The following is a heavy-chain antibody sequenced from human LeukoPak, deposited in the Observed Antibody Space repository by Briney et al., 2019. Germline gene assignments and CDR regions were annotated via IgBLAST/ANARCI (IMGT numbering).Heavy chain of an antibody. CDR3: ARRSCSSTNCYIVYFDY. J-gene: IGHJ4*02. V-gene: IGHV4-59*08. CDR1: GGSISSYY. CDR2: IYYSGST. D-gene: IGHD2-2*02. Sequence: PSETLSLTCTVSGGSISSYYWSWIRQPPGKGPEWIGSIYYSGSTNYNPSLKSRVTISVDTSKNQFSLKLSSVTAADTAVYYCARRSCSSTNCYIVYFDYWGQGTLVTVSS.